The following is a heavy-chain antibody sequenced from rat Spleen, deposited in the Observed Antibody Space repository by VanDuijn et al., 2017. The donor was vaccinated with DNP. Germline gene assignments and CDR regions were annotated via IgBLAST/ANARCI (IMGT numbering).Heavy chain of an antibody. J-gene: IGHJ2*01. Sequence: EVQLVESGGGPVQPGRSLKLSCVASGFIFSNYWMTWIRQAPGKGLEWVATIIYDGSSTYYRDSVKGRFTVSRINAKNTLYLQMDSLRSEDTATYYCSTVLRTTPFEYWGQGVMVTVSS. D-gene: IGHD1-10*01. CDR3: STVLRTTPFEY. CDR2: IIYDGSST. CDR1: GFIFSNYW. V-gene: IGHV5-31*01.